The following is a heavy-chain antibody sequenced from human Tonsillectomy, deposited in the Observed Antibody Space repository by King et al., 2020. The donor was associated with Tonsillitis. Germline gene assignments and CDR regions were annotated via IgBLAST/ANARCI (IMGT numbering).Heavy chain of an antibody. CDR2: IRSKAYGGTT. Sequence: DVQLVESGGGLVQPGRSLRLSCTASGFTFGDYAMSWFRQAPGKGLEWVGFIRSKAYGGTTEYAASVKGRFTISRDDSKSIAYLQMNSLKTEDTAVYYCTRVIGSGSYIYFDYWGQGTLVTVSS. V-gene: IGHV3-49*03. J-gene: IGHJ4*02. CDR1: GFTFGDYA. CDR3: TRVIGSGSYIYFDY. D-gene: IGHD3-10*01.